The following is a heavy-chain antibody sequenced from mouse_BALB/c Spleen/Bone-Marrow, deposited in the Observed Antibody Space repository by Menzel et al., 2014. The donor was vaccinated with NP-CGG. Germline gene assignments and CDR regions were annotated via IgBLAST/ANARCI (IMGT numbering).Heavy chain of an antibody. J-gene: IGHJ3*01. CDR3: ARPRFAY. V-gene: IGHV1-7*01. CDR2: ITPSTGYI. CDR1: GYTFTSYW. Sequence: QVKLVESGAELAKPGASVKMSCKASGYTFTSYWMHWIKQRPGQGLEWIGYITPSTGYIEYNQKFKDKATLTADKSSSTAYMQLSSLTSEDSAVYYCARPRFAYWGQGTLVTVSA.